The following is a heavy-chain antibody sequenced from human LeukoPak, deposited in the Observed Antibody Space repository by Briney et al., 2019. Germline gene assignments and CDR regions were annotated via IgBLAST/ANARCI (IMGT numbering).Heavy chain of an antibody. CDR3: ARDRDGNDRLDY. CDR1: GFTFSSYA. J-gene: IGHJ4*02. D-gene: IGHD3-22*01. CDR2: ISGSGGST. V-gene: IGHV3-23*01. Sequence: PGGSLRLSCAASGFTFSSYAMSWVRQAPGKGLEWVSAISGSGGSTYYADSVKGRFTISRDNSKNTLYLQMNSLRAEDTAVYYCARDRDGNDRLDYWGQGTLVTVSS.